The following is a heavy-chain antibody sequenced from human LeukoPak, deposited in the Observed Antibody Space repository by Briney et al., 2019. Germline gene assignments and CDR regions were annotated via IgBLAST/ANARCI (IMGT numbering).Heavy chain of an antibody. D-gene: IGHD5-12*01. CDR3: AKDRAVATIGGVDH. J-gene: IGHJ4*02. Sequence: GASVKVSCKASGYTFTGYYMHWVRRAPGQGLEWMGWIKPNSGGTNYAQKFEGRVTMTRDTSISTAYMELRRLRSDDTAVYYCAKDRAVATIGGVDHWGQGTLITVSS. V-gene: IGHV1-2*02. CDR2: IKPNSGGT. CDR1: GYTFTGYY.